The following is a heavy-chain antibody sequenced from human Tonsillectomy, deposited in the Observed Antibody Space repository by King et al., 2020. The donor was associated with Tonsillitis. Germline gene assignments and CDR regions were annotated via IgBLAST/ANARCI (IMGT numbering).Heavy chain of an antibody. D-gene: IGHD6-19*01. V-gene: IGHV6-1*01. J-gene: IGHJ4*02. CDR1: GDSVSNNSAA. Sequence: VQLQQSGPGLVKPSQTLSLTCAISGDSVSNNSAAWNWIRQSPSRGLEWLGRTYYRSKWTNYYAVSVKSRITINPDTSKNQFSLQLNSVTPENTAVYYGARDSGCYLPYFDYGGQGTLVTVSS. CDR2: TYYRSKWTN. CDR3: ARDSGCYLPYFDY.